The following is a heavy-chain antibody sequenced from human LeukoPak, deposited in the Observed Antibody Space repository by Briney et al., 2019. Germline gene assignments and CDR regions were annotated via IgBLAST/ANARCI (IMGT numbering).Heavy chain of an antibody. D-gene: IGHD2-2*01. CDR1: GGSFSGYY. J-gene: IGHJ6*03. CDR3: ARGQHPYYYYYMDV. V-gene: IGHV4-34*01. Sequence: SSETLSRTGAGYGGSFSGYYWDWLRQPPGKGLEGLGEINNGGSTNYNPSLKSRVTISVDTSKNQFSLKLSSVTAADTAVYYCARGQHPYYYYYMDVWGKGTTVTVSS. CDR2: INNGGST.